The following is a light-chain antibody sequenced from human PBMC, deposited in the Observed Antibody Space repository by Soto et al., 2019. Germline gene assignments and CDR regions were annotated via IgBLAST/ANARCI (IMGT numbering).Light chain of an antibody. Sequence: QSALTQPASVSGSPGQSITISCTGTSSDVGSYNLVSWYQHHPGKAPKLMIYEVSNRPSGVSNRFSGSKSGNAASLTISGLQAEDEADYYCSAFTSSTTLAFGGGTKVTVL. CDR1: SSDVGSYNL. V-gene: IGLV2-14*02. J-gene: IGLJ3*02. CDR2: EVS. CDR3: SAFTSSTTLA.